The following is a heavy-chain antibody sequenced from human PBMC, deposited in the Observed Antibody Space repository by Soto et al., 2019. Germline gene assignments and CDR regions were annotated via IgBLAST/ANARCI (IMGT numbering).Heavy chain of an antibody. CDR2: ISGSMNSA. CDR1: GLTFRDYA. Sequence: EVRLLESGGGLGQPGGSLRLSCAASGLTFRDYAMSWVRQAPGKRLEWVSTISGSMNSAFYADSVKGRFTISRDTPNNTLYLQMNGLRAEDTAVYFCAKDSGLPVFGGLIHALDIWGQGTLVTVSS. V-gene: IGHV3-23*01. D-gene: IGHD3-3*01. J-gene: IGHJ3*02. CDR3: AKDSGLPVFGGLIHALDI.